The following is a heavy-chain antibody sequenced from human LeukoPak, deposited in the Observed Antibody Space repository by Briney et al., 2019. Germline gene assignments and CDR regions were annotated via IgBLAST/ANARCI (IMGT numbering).Heavy chain of an antibody. CDR3: VTGGGWLPDY. V-gene: IGHV4-59*01. Sequence: SETLSLTCTVSGGSISSYYCNWFRQPPGEGLEWIGYIYNSVTTNYNPSLKSRVTISVDMSKNQFSLRLSSVTATDTAVYYCVTGGGWLPDYWGQGTLVTVSS. D-gene: IGHD3-22*01. CDR2: IYNSVTT. CDR1: GGSISSYY. J-gene: IGHJ4*02.